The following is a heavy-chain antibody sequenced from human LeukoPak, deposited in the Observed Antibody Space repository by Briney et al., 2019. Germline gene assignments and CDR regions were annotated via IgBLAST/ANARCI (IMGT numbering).Heavy chain of an antibody. CDR1: GFTFSSYG. J-gene: IGHJ5*02. V-gene: IGHV3-30*02. Sequence: GGSLRLSCAASGFTFSSYGMHWVRQAPGKGLEWVAFIRYDGSNKYYADSVKGRFTISRDNSKNTLYPQMNGLRAEDTAVYYCAKVKSVRSSPKYNWFDPWGQGTLVTVSS. CDR3: AKVKSVRSSPKYNWFDP. D-gene: IGHD4-17*01. CDR2: IRYDGSNK.